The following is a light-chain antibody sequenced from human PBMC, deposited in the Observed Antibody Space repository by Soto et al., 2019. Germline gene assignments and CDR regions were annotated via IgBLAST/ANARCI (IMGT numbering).Light chain of an antibody. CDR1: QSVLYSSNNKNY. V-gene: IGKV4-1*01. Sequence: DIVMTQSPDSLAVSLGERATINCKSSQSVLYSSNNKNYLAWYQQKPGQPPKLLIYWASARESGVPDRFSGSGSGTDFTLTISSLQPDDFATYYCQQYSRYSYRFGPGTKLEI. CDR2: WAS. J-gene: IGKJ2*03. CDR3: QQYSRYSYR.